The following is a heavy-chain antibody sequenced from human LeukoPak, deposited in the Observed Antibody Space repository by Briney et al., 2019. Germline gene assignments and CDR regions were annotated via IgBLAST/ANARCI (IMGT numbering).Heavy chain of an antibody. Sequence: GGSLRLSCEASGFTFSTFAMIWVRQPPGKGLEWVSCISSSSTYIYYADSVKGRFTISRDNAKNSLYLQMNSLRAEDTAVYYCAELGITMIGGVWGKGTTVTISS. CDR3: AELGITMIGGV. V-gene: IGHV3-21*01. CDR1: GFTFSTFA. D-gene: IGHD3-10*02. CDR2: ISSSSTYI. J-gene: IGHJ6*04.